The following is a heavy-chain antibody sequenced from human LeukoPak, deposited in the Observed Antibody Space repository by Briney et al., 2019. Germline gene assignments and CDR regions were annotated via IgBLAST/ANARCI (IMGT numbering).Heavy chain of an antibody. CDR3: AVWFGELLALYQIGSTHRPFDY. CDR2: IYYSGST. Sequence: PSEPLSLTCTVSGGSISSSSYYWGWIRQPPGKGLKWIGSIYYSGSTYYNLSLKSRVTISVDTSKNQFSLKLSSVTAADTAVYYCAVWFGELLALYQIGSTHRPFDYWGQGTLVTVSS. CDR1: GGSISSSSYY. D-gene: IGHD3-10*01. V-gene: IGHV4-39*01. J-gene: IGHJ4*02.